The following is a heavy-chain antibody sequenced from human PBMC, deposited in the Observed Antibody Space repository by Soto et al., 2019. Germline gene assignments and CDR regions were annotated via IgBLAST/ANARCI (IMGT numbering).Heavy chain of an antibody. V-gene: IGHV4-34*01. D-gene: IGHD3-3*01. J-gene: IGHJ5*02. CDR3: ATGGLFSS. Sequence: SETLSLTCDISGEYFSANYWSWIRQTPGKGLEWLGEINHAGTTDYNPSVEDRIIISADASKNQFSMKLTSVTAMDTAVYYCATGGLFSSWGQGTLVTVSS. CDR1: GEYFSANY. CDR2: INHAGTT.